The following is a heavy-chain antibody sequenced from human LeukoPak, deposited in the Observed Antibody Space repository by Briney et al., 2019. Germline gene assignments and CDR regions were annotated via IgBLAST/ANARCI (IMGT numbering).Heavy chain of an antibody. V-gene: IGHV3-23*01. CDR3: AKSLLTTASGTGRAFDI. J-gene: IGHJ3*02. D-gene: IGHD1-26*01. CDR1: RFSFSAYP. CDR2: ISASGDVT. Sequence: GGSLRLSCEASRFSFSAYPMGWVRRAPGKGLEWVSGISASGDVTFHADPLQGRFTISRDNSKNTLYLQMNSLRAEDTAEYSCAKSLLTTASGTGRAFDIWGQGTMVTVSA.